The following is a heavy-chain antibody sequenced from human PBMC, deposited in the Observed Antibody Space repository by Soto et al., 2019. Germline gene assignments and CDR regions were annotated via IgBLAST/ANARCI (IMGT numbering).Heavy chain of an antibody. CDR2: INAGNGNT. J-gene: IGHJ4*02. Sequence: QVQLVQSGAEVKKPGASVKVSCKASGYTFTSYAMHWLRQAPGQRLEWMGWINAGNGNTKYSPKFQGRVTITRDTSASTAYMELSSLRSEDTAGYYWARVSVISVAEVWGQGTLVTVSS. V-gene: IGHV1-3*01. CDR1: GYTFTSYA. D-gene: IGHD6-19*01. CDR3: ARVSVISVAEV.